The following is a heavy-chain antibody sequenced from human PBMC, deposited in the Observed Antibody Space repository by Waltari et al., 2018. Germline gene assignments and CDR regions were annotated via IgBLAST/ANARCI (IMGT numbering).Heavy chain of an antibody. CDR3: ARVGSQHSSGYPGYYFDY. CDR1: GGTFSSYA. D-gene: IGHD3-22*01. V-gene: IGHV1-69*13. J-gene: IGHJ4*02. CDR2: SIPIFGTA. Sequence: QVQLVQSGAEVKKPGSSVKVSCTASGGTFSSYAISWVRQAPGQGLEWMGGSIPIFGTANYAQKLQGRVTITADESTSTAYMELSSLRSEDTAVHYCARVGSQHSSGYPGYYFDYWGQGTLVTVSS.